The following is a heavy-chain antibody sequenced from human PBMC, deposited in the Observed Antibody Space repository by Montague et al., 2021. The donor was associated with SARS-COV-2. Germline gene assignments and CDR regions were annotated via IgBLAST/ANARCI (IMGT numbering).Heavy chain of an antibody. Sequence: SETLSLTCTVSGDSISSSSYYWGWIRQPPGKGLEWFGSNYYSGSTYYTLSLKIRVTISVDTYKNKYSLKLSSVTAADTAVYYCARFPTSYYYVSKAAPAISEAFDIWGQGTMVTVSS. V-gene: IGHV4-39*01. CDR2: NYYSGST. J-gene: IGHJ3*02. CDR1: GDSISSSSYY. CDR3: ARFPTSYYYVSKAAPAISEAFDI. D-gene: IGHD3-22*01.